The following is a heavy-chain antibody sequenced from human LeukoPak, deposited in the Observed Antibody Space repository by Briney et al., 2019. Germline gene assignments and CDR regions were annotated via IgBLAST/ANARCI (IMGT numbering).Heavy chain of an antibody. D-gene: IGHD6-19*01. J-gene: IGHJ4*02. Sequence: GGSLRLSCVASGFIFGSYSMNWVRQAPGKGLEWVSAIGTAGDTYYPGSVKGRFTISRENAKNSLYLQMNSLRAGDTAVYYCARAAGGWYYFDYWGQGTLVTVSS. V-gene: IGHV3-13*01. CDR2: IGTAGDT. CDR3: ARAAGGWYYFDY. CDR1: GFIFGSYS.